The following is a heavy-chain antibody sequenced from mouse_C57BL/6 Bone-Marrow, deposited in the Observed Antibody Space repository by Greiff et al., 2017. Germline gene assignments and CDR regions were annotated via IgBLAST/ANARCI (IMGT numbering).Heavy chain of an antibody. Sequence: VQLQQPGAELVKPGASVKLSCKASGYTFTSYWMQWVKQRPGQGLEWIGEIDPSDSYTNYNQKFKGKATLTVDTSSSTAYMQLSSLTSEDSAVYYCASNWGNYCDRGNGPTVTS. CDR3: ASNWGNY. CDR2: IDPSDSYT. D-gene: IGHD4-1*02. CDR1: GYTFTSYW. J-gene: IGHJ2*03. V-gene: IGHV1-50*01.